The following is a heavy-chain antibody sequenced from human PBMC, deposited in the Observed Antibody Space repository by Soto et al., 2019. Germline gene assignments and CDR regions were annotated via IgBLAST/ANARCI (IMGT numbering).Heavy chain of an antibody. Sequence: QVQLVESGGGVVQPGRSLRLSCAASGFTFSSYAMHWVRQAPVKGLEWVAVISYDGSNKYYADSVKGRFTISRDNSKNTLYLQMNSLRAEDTAVYYCARENLDGYNQAPTFDYWGQGTLVTVSS. CDR3: ARENLDGYNQAPTFDY. V-gene: IGHV3-30-3*01. CDR2: ISYDGSNK. CDR1: GFTFSSYA. J-gene: IGHJ4*02. D-gene: IGHD5-12*01.